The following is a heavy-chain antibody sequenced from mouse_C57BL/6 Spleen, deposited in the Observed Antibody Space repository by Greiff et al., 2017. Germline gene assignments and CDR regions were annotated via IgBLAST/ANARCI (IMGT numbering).Heavy chain of an antibody. Sequence: QVHVKQPGAELVRPGSSVKLSCKASGYTFTSYWMHWVKQRPIQGLEWIGNIDPSDSETHYNQKFKDKATLTVDKSSSTAYMQLSSRTSEDSAVYYWARRDDYGTGLFAYWGQGTLVTVSA. D-gene: IGHD2-4*01. CDR3: ARRDDYGTGLFAY. V-gene: IGHV1-52*01. J-gene: IGHJ3*01. CDR1: GYTFTSYW. CDR2: IDPSDSET.